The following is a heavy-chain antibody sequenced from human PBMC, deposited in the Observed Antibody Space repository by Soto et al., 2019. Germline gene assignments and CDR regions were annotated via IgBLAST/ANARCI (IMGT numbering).Heavy chain of an antibody. CDR2: IYHSGYT. V-gene: IGHV4-30-2*01. J-gene: IGHJ5*02. CDR1: GGSIISGGYS. CDR3: ARDQLEGNWFDP. Sequence: QLQLQESGSGLVKPSQTLSLTCTVSGGSIISGGYSWNWIRQAPGKGLEWIGYIYHSGYTLYNPSLKGRVTISVDKSKNHFSLNLTSVTAADTAVYYCARDQLEGNWFDPWGQGTLVTVSS. D-gene: IGHD1-1*01.